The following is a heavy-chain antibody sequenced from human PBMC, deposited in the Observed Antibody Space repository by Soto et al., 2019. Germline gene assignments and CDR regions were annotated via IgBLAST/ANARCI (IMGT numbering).Heavy chain of an antibody. J-gene: IGHJ4*02. Sequence: GGSLRLSCAASGFTFSSYGMHWVRQAPGKGLEWVAVISYDGSNKYYADSVKGRFTISRDNSKNTLYLQMNSLRAEDTAVYYCAKDKSSGFDYWGQGTLVTVSS. CDR2: ISYDGSNK. V-gene: IGHV3-30*18. CDR1: GFTFSSYG. D-gene: IGHD3-22*01. CDR3: AKDKSSGFDY.